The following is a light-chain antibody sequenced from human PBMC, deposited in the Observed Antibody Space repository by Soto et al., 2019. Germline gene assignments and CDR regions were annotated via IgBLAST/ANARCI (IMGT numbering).Light chain of an antibody. CDR3: ETWYSNTRV. CDR1: SGHSSYI. J-gene: IGLJ2*01. V-gene: IGLV4-60*03. Sequence: QSVLTQSSSASASLGSSVKLTCTLSSGHSSYIIAWHHQQPGKAPRYLMKLEGSGSYNKGSGFPDRFSGSSSGADRYLTISNLHSEDEANYYCETWYSNTRVLGGATKLTV. CDR2: LEGSGSY.